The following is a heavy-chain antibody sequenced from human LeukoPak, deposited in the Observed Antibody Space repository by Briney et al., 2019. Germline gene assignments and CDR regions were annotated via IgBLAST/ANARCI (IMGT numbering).Heavy chain of an antibody. CDR1: GFTFSNYW. CDR2: MKQDGSEK. V-gene: IGHV3-7*01. CDR3: ARVQGSSGPGIFEY. Sequence: GGSLRLSCAASGFTFSNYWMSWVRQAPGKGLEGVANMKQDGSEKFYVDSVKGRFTISRDNAKKSLYLQMNSLRVEDTAVYYCARVQGSSGPGIFEYWGQGTLVTVSS. J-gene: IGHJ4*02. D-gene: IGHD6-19*01.